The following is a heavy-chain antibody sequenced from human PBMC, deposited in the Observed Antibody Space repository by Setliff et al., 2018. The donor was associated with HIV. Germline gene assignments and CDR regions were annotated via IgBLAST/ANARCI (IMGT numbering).Heavy chain of an antibody. V-gene: IGHV4-59*08. CDR3: ARQTYKSGRYDS. CDR2: IYYSGST. D-gene: IGHD3-3*01. J-gene: IGHJ5*01. Sequence: SETLSLTCTVSGGSIFSHYWSWIRQPPGKGLEWIGNIYYSGSTSYNPSFKSRVTISVDTSKNQFSLNLSSVTAADTAVYYCARQTYKSGRYDSWGQGTLVTVS. CDR1: GGSIFSHY.